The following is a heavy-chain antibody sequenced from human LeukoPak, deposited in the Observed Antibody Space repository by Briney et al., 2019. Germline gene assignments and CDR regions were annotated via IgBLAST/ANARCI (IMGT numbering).Heavy chain of an antibody. CDR2: LSGSGGST. J-gene: IGHJ4*02. V-gene: IGHV3-23*01. CDR1: GFTFSSYA. Sequence: GGSLRLSRAASGFTFSSYAMSWVRQAPGKGLEWVSTLSGSGGSTYYADSVKGRFTISRDNSKNTLYLQMNSLRAEDTAVYYCAKSEYSYGKYYFDYWGQGTLVTVSS. CDR3: AKSEYSYGKYYFDY. D-gene: IGHD5-18*01.